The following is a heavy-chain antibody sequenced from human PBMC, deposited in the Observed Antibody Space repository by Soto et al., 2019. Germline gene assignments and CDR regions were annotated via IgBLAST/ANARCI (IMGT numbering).Heavy chain of an antibody. D-gene: IGHD1-1*01. CDR1: GGSISSGGYY. CDR3: ARDGGWNANNWFDP. CDR2: IYYSGST. J-gene: IGHJ5*02. Sequence: QVQLQESGPGLVKPSQTLSLTCTVSGGSISSGGYYWSWIRQHPGKGLEWIGYIYYSGSTYYNPSLKRRVTISVDTSKNQFSLKLSSVTAADTAVYYCARDGGWNANNWFDPWGQGTLVTVSS. V-gene: IGHV4-31*03.